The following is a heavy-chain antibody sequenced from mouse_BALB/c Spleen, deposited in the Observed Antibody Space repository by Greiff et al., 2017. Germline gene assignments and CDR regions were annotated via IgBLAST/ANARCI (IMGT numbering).Heavy chain of an antibody. CDR3: ARIASIYYAMDY. CDR2: IWWNDNK. V-gene: IGHV8-11*01. CDR1: GFSLSTYGIG. Sequence: SGPGILQPSQTLSLTCSFSGFSLSTYGIGVGWIRQPSGKGLEWLAHIWWNDNKYYNTALKSRLTISKDTSNNQVFLKIASVDTADTATYYCARIASIYYAMDYWGQGTSVTVSA. J-gene: IGHJ4*01.